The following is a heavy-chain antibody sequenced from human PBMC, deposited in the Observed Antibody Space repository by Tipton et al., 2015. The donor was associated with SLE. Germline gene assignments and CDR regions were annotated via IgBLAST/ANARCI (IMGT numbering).Heavy chain of an antibody. Sequence: QVQLVQSGAEVKKPGSSVKVSCKASGGTFSRYTVSWVRQAPGKGLEWMGRIIPLLDITNYAQNFQGRVTIAADESASTAYMELSSLRSEDTALYFCAGSYDFWSGYNSWGQGTQVTVSS. V-gene: IGHV1-69*02. CDR3: AGSYDFWSGYNS. D-gene: IGHD3-3*01. CDR1: GGTFSRYT. CDR2: IIPLLDIT. J-gene: IGHJ4*02.